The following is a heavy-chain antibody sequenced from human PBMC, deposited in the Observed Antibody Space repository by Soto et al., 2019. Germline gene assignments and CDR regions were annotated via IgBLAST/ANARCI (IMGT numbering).Heavy chain of an antibody. D-gene: IGHD6-13*01. CDR3: ARASSIKSSSWYTAKVEGMDV. V-gene: IGHV4-4*02. Sequence: QVQLQESGPGLVKPSGTLSLTCAVSGGSISSSNWWSWVRQPPGKGLEWIGEIYHSGSTNYNPSLKSRVTISGDKSKNQFSLKLSSVTAADTVVYYCARASSIKSSSWYTAKVEGMDVWGQGTTVTVSS. J-gene: IGHJ6*02. CDR1: GGSISSSNW. CDR2: IYHSGST.